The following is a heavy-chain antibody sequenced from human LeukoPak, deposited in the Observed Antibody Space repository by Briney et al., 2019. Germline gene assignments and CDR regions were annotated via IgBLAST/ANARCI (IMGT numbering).Heavy chain of an antibody. D-gene: IGHD5-18*01. CDR1: GGTFSSYA. V-gene: IGHV1-18*01. CDR2: SSAYNGNT. J-gene: IGHJ4*02. Sequence: GASVKVSCKASGGTFSSYAISWVRQAPGQGLEWMGWSSAYNGNTNYAQKFQGRVTMTTDTSTSTAYMEVRSLRSDDTAVYYCTRDLGVDTTMIFFGYWGQGSLVTVSS. CDR3: TRDLGVDTTMIFFGY.